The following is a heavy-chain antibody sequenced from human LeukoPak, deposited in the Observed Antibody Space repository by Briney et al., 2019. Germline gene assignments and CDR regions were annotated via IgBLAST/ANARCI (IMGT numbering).Heavy chain of an antibody. CDR3: ARNTDYYYDSSGYPSDYYYGMDV. CDR2: MNPNNGNT. CDR1: GYTFTSYD. V-gene: IGHV1-8*03. D-gene: IGHD3-22*01. Sequence: ASVKVSCKASGYTFTSYDINWVRQATGQGLEWMGWMNPNNGNTGYAQKFQGRVTITRNTSISTAYMELSSPRSDDTAVYYCARNTDYYYDSSGYPSDYYYGMDVWGQGTTVTVSS. J-gene: IGHJ6*02.